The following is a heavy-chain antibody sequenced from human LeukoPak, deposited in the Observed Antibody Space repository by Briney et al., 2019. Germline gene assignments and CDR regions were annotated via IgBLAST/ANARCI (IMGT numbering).Heavy chain of an antibody. Sequence: GGSLRLSCAASGFTFSSYGMHWVRQAPGKGLEWVAVMWYDGSNKYYADSVKGRFTISRDNSKNTLYLQMDSLRVEDTAVYYCARDPGVRWLVGFDYWGQGTLVTVSS. CDR1: GFTFSSYG. CDR2: MWYDGSNK. J-gene: IGHJ4*02. D-gene: IGHD6-19*01. CDR3: ARDPGVRWLVGFDY. V-gene: IGHV3-33*01.